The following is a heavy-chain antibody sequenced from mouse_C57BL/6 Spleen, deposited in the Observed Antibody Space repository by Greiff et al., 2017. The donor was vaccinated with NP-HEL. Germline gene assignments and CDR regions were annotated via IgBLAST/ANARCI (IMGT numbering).Heavy chain of an antibody. D-gene: IGHD1-1*01. J-gene: IGHJ2*01. CDR1: GFTFSSYT. CDR3: ARHLYYYGSSCFDY. V-gene: IGHV5-9*01. CDR2: ISGGGGNT. Sequence: EVKLVESGGGLVKPGGSLKLSCAASGFTFSSYTMSWVRQTPEKRLEWVATISGGGGNTYYPDSVKGRFTISRDNAKNTLYLQMSSLRSEDTALYYCARHLYYYGSSCFDYWGQGTTLTVSS.